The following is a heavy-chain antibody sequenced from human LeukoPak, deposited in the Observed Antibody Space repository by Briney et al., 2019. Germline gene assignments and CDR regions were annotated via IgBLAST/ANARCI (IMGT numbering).Heavy chain of an antibody. CDR2: INPNSGGT. Sequence: GASVKLSCKASGYTFTGYYMHWVRQAPGQGPEWMGWINPNSGGTNYEQKFQGRVTMTRDTSISTAYMELSRLRSDDTAVYYCARDSSSSPYYFDYWGQGTLVTVSS. CDR3: ARDSSSSPYYFDY. D-gene: IGHD6-6*01. CDR1: GYTFTGYY. J-gene: IGHJ4*02. V-gene: IGHV1-2*02.